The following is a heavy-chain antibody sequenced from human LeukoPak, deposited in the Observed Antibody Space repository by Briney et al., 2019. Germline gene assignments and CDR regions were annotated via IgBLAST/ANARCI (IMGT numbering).Heavy chain of an antibody. CDR2: IYYSGST. CDR3: ARPPGGSGYYYG. D-gene: IGHD3-22*01. Sequence: SETLSLTCTVSGGSISSSSYYWGWIRQPPGKGLEWIGSIYYSGSTYYNPSLKSRVTISVDTSKNQFSLKLSSVTAADTAVYYCARPPGGSGYYYGWGQGTLVTVSS. J-gene: IGHJ4*02. CDR1: GGSISSSSYY. V-gene: IGHV4-39*07.